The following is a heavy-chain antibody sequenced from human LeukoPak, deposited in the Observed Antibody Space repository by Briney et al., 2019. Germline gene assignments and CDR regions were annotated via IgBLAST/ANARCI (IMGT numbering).Heavy chain of an antibody. CDR1: GYTFTSYD. CDR2: MNPNSGNT. D-gene: IGHD6-13*01. V-gene: IGHV1-8*01. J-gene: IGHJ4*02. Sequence: GASVKVSCKASGYTFTSYDINWVRQATRQGLEWMGWMNPNSGNTGYAQKFQGRVTMTRNTSISTAYMELSSLRSEDTAVYYCARGAPWYSSSKEGDYWGQGTLVTVSS. CDR3: ARGAPWYSSSKEGDY.